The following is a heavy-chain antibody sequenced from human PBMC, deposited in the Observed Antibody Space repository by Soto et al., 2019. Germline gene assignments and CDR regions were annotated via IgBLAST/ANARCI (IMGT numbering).Heavy chain of an antibody. Sequence: SETLSLTCAVSGGSISSSNWWSWVRQPPGKGLEWIGEIYHSGSTNYNPSLKSRVTISVDKSKNQFSLKLSSVTAADTAVYYCARGGITGTTPFDPWGQGTLVTVSS. CDR2: IYHSGST. D-gene: IGHD1-7*01. CDR1: GGSISSSNW. V-gene: IGHV4-4*02. CDR3: ARGGITGTTPFDP. J-gene: IGHJ5*02.